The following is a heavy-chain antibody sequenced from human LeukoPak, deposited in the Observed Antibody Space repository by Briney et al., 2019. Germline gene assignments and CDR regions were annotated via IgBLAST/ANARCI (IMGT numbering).Heavy chain of an antibody. CDR1: GYTFTSYY. CDR2: IIPIFGTA. D-gene: IGHD2-2*01. CDR3: ASLGYCSSTSCYMDV. J-gene: IGHJ6*03. V-gene: IGHV1-69*05. Sequence: SVKVSCKASGYTFTSYYIHWVRQAPGQGLEWMGGIIPIFGTANYAQKFQGRVTITTDESTSTAYMELSSLGSEDTAVYYCASLGYCSSTSCYMDVWGKGTTVTVSS.